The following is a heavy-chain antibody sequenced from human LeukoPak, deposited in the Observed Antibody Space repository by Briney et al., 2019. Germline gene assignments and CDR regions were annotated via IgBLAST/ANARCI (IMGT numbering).Heavy chain of an antibody. CDR2: IKEDGSEK. J-gene: IGHJ4*02. V-gene: IGHV3-7*05. CDR1: GFTFSNYW. CDR3: ARDWGAAGLWDY. D-gene: IGHD6-13*01. Sequence: GGSLRLSCASSGFTFSNYWMSWVRQAPGKGLEWVANIKEDGSEKDYVDSVKGRFTISRDNAKNSLYLQMNSLRAEETAIYYCARDWGAAGLWDYWGQGTLVTVSS.